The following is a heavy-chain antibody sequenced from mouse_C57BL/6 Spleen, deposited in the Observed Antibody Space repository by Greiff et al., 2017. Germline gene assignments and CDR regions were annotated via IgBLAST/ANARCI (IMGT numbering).Heavy chain of an antibody. D-gene: IGHD1-1*01. CDR2: IYPGSGST. Sequence: VQLQQPGAELVKPGASVKMSCKASGYTFTSYWITWVKQRPGQGLEWIGDIYPGSGSTNYNEKFKSKATLTVDTSSSTAYMQLSSLTSEDSVVYYCARIEVTTVVFDYWGQGTTLTVSS. V-gene: IGHV1-55*01. CDR3: ARIEVTTVVFDY. J-gene: IGHJ2*01. CDR1: GYTFTSYW.